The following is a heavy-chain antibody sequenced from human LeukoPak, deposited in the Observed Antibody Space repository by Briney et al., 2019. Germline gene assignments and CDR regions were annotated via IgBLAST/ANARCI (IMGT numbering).Heavy chain of an antibody. CDR1: GFTFSDPY. Sequence: PGGSLRLSCEASGFTFSDPYMSWIRQAPGKGLECLSYISGSGTDINYADPVRGRFTISRDNAKNLLYLQMNDLRLEDTAVYYCARTARHLDYWGQGTLVTVSS. CDR2: ISGSGTDI. J-gene: IGHJ4*02. V-gene: IGHV3-11*04. D-gene: IGHD5-18*01. CDR3: ARTARHLDY.